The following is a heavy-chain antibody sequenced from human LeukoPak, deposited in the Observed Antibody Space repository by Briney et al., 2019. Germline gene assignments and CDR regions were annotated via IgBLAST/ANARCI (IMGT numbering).Heavy chain of an antibody. Sequence: QPGGSLRLSCAASGFTFSSYAMHWVRQAPGKGLEWVLVIYSGGSTYYADSVKGRFTISRDNSKNTLYLQMNSLRAEDTAVYYCASRTYYYYYGMDVWGQGTTVTVSS. J-gene: IGHJ6*02. CDR2: IYSGGST. V-gene: IGHV3-53*01. CDR1: GFTFSSYA. CDR3: ASRTYYYYYGMDV.